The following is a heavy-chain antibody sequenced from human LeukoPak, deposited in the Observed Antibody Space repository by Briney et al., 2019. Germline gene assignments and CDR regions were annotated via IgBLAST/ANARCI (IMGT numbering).Heavy chain of an antibody. V-gene: IGHV4-39*01. J-gene: IGHJ4*02. CDR2: LYYSGSS. Sequence: SETLSLTCTVSGGSISSSDSYRGWIRQPRGKGLEWIGSLYYSGSSYYNPSLKSRVTISVDTSKNQFSLKLSSVTAADTAVYYCVVMPGYWGQGTLVTVSS. CDR1: GGSISSSDSY. CDR3: VVMPGY. D-gene: IGHD3-16*01.